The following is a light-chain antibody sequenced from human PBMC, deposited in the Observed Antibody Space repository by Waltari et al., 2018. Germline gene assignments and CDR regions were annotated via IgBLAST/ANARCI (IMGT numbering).Light chain of an antibody. CDR2: KAS. CDR3: QQYDFYST. J-gene: IGKJ2*01. Sequence: DIQITQSPSTLSASLGDRVPITCRASQSISNLLAWYQQKPGKAPKLLIYKASTLESGVPSRFSGSGSGTEFTLTISSLQPDDFATYFCQQYDFYSTFGQGTTLEIK. CDR1: QSISNL. V-gene: IGKV1-5*03.